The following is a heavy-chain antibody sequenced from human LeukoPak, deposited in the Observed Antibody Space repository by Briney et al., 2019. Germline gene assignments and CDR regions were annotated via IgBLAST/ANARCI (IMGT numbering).Heavy chain of an antibody. CDR1: GFTFSSYW. CDR2: INSDGSST. Sequence: PGGSLRLSCAASGFTFSSYWMHWVRHAPGKGLVWVSRINSDGSSTIYADSVKGRFTISRDNAKNTLYLQMNSLRAEDTAVYYCASGYRYLDYWGQGTLVTVSS. J-gene: IGHJ4*02. V-gene: IGHV3-74*01. D-gene: IGHD2-2*03. CDR3: ASGYRYLDY.